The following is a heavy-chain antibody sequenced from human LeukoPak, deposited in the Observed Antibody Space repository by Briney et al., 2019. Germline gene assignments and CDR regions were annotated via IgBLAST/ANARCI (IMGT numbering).Heavy chain of an antibody. CDR1: GFTFSSYG. D-gene: IGHD2-21*02. Sequence: PGGSLRLSCAASGFTFSSYGMHWVRQAPGKGLEWVAVIWYDGSNKYYADSVKGRFTISRDNSKSTLYLQMNSLRAEDTAVYYCARARVVTKWIDYWGQGTLVTVSS. J-gene: IGHJ4*02. V-gene: IGHV3-33*01. CDR3: ARARVVTKWIDY. CDR2: IWYDGSNK.